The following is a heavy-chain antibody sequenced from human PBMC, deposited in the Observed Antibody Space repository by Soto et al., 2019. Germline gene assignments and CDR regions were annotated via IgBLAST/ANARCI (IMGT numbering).Heavy chain of an antibody. D-gene: IGHD3-10*01. CDR3: ARSYGSAKFYYYGMDV. Sequence: QVQLQESGPGLVKPSETLSLTCTVPGGSISSYYWSWIRQPAGKGLEWIGRVYSSGNTNYNPSLKSRVTMSADTSKNHLSLKLSSVTAADTAVYYCARSYGSAKFYYYGMDVWGQGTTVTVSS. V-gene: IGHV4-4*07. CDR2: VYSSGNT. CDR1: GGSISSYY. J-gene: IGHJ6*02.